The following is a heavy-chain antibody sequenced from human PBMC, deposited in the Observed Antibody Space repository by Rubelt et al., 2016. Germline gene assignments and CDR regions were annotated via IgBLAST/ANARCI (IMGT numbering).Heavy chain of an antibody. CDR2: IYHSGST. CDR3: ARVGDFFLVTAIHFDY. CDR1: GYSISSGYY. J-gene: IGHJ4*02. D-gene: IGHD2-21*02. Sequence: QVQLQESGPGLVKPSETLSLTCTVSGYSISSGYYWGWIRQPPGKGLEWIGSIYHSGSTYYNPSLKGRVTISVDTSKNQFSLKLSSVTAADTAVYYCARVGDFFLVTAIHFDYWGQGTLVTVSS. V-gene: IGHV4-38-2*02.